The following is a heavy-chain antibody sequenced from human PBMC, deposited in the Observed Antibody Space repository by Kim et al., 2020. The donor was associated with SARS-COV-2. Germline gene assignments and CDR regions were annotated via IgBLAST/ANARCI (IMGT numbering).Heavy chain of an antibody. J-gene: IGHJ6*02. D-gene: IGHD3-10*01. V-gene: IGHV4-31*03. CDR2: IYYSGST. CDR1: GGSISSGGYY. CDR3: ARAPFDYGSGSYQGYYYGMDV. Sequence: SETLSLTCTVSGGSISSGGYYWSWIRQHPGKGLEWIGYIYYSGSTYYNPSLKSRVTISVDTSKNQFSLKLSSVTAADTAVYYCARAPFDYGSGSYQGYYYGMDVWGQGTTVTVSS.